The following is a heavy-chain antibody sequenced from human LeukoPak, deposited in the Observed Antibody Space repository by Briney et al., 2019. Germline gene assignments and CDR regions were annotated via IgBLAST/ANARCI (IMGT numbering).Heavy chain of an antibody. V-gene: IGHV1-2*02. Sequence: ASVKVSCKASGYTLTGYYMHWVRQAPGQGLEWMGWINPNSGGTNYAQKFQGRVTMTRDTSISTAYMELSRLRSDDTAVYYCARGEGRIVGATGRVGFDYWGQGTLVTVSS. CDR3: ARGEGRIVGATGRVGFDY. CDR2: INPNSGGT. J-gene: IGHJ4*02. D-gene: IGHD1-26*01. CDR1: GYTLTGYY.